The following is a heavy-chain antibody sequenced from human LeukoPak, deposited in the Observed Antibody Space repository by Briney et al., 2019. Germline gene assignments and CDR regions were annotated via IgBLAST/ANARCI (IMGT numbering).Heavy chain of an antibody. CDR1: GSTFSNYW. Sequence: GGSLRLSCAASGSTFSNYWMSWVRQAPGKGLEWVANIKQDGSEKYYVDSVKGRFTISRDNAKNSLYLQMNSLRAEDTAVYYCARRSGFDIWGQGTMVTVSS. D-gene: IGHD1-26*01. CDR3: ARRSGFDI. V-gene: IGHV3-7*01. J-gene: IGHJ3*02. CDR2: IKQDGSEK.